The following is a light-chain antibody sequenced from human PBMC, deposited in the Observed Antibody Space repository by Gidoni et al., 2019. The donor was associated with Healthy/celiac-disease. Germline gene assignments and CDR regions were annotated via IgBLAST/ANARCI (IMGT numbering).Light chain of an antibody. CDR1: QSVLYSSNNKNY. Sequence: DIVMTQSPDSLAVSLGERATINCKSSQSVLYSSNNKNYLAWYQQKPGQPPKLLIYGASTRESGVPDRFRGSGSGTDFTLTISSLQAEDVAVYYCQQYYSTPPTFGQGTKVEIK. CDR3: QQYYSTPPT. V-gene: IGKV4-1*01. J-gene: IGKJ1*01. CDR2: GAS.